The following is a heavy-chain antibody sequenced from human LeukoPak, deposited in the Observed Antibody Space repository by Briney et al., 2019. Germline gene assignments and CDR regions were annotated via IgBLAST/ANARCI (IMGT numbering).Heavy chain of an antibody. CDR1: GFTFSSYA. D-gene: IGHD3-10*01. Sequence: GRSLRLSCAASGFTFSSYAMHWVRQAPGKGLEWVAVISYDGINKYYADSVKGRFTISRDNSKNTLYLQMNSLRAEDSAVYYCAKVYGSGSFFWQLDYWGQGTLVTVSS. V-gene: IGHV3-30*18. CDR2: ISYDGINK. CDR3: AKVYGSGSFFWQLDY. J-gene: IGHJ4*02.